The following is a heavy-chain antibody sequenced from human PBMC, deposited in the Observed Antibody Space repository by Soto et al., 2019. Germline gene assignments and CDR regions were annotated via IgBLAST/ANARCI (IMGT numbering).Heavy chain of an antibody. V-gene: IGHV1-18*04. J-gene: IGHJ4*02. D-gene: IGHD2-21*02. Sequence: ASVKVSCKASGYTFTSYGISWVRQAPGQGREWMGWISAYNGNTNYAQKLQGRVTMTTDTSTSTAYMELRSLRSNDTAVYYCARTIFYSSSWHCAECGGDCYSDYWGQGXLVTVSS. CDR2: ISAYNGNT. CDR1: GYTFTSYG. CDR3: ARTIFYSSSWHCAECGGDCYSDY.